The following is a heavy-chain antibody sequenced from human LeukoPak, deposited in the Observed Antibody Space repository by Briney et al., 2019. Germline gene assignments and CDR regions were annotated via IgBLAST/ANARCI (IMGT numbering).Heavy chain of an antibody. J-gene: IGHJ4*02. CDR2: IIPIFGTA. V-gene: IGHV1-69*05. CDR3: ARGPSTTVTTTLPFDY. Sequence: GASVKVSCKASGGTFSSYAISWVRQAPGPGHEWMGGIIPIFGTANYAQKLQGRVTITTDESTSTAYMELSSLRSEDTAVYYCARGPSTTVTTTLPFDYWGQGTLVTVSS. CDR1: GGTFSSYA. D-gene: IGHD4-17*01.